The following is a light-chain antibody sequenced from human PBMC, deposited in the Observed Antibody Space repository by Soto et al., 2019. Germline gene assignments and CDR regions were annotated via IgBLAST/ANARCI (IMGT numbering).Light chain of an antibody. CDR3: HQYGTSPPT. CDR1: QSVSSTY. Sequence: EIVLTQSPGTLSLSPGERATLSCRASQSVSSTYLAWYQQKVGQAPRLLIYGASSRATGIPDRFSGSGSGTDFTLTISRLEPEDFAVYYCHQYGTSPPTFGQGANLEI. V-gene: IGKV3-20*01. J-gene: IGKJ2*01. CDR2: GAS.